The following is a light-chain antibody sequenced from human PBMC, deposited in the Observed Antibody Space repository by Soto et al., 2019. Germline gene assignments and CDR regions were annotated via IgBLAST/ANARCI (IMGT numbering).Light chain of an antibody. CDR2: GAS. J-gene: IGKJ1*01. V-gene: IGKV3-20*01. Sequence: ELVLTQSPGTLSLSPGARATLSCRASQSVSSSYLAWYQQKPGQAPRLLIYGASSRATGIPDRFSGSGSGTEFPPTISRLEPEDFAVDYCQQYGSSPLFGQGTKVDIK. CDR1: QSVSSSY. CDR3: QQYGSSPL.